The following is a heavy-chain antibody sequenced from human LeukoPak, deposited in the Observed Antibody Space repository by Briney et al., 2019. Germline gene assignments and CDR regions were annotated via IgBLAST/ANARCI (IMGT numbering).Heavy chain of an antibody. V-gene: IGHV4-59*01. CDR1: GGSIRGYY. Sequence: SETLSLTCTVSGGSIRGYYWSWIRQPPGKGLEWIGYMYYSGSSKYNPYLKSRATISRDTSKNQFSLKLTSVTVADTAVYYCASGFGDGYNSPFDYWGQGTLVTVSS. D-gene: IGHD5-24*01. CDR2: MYYSGSS. J-gene: IGHJ4*02. CDR3: ASGFGDGYNSPFDY.